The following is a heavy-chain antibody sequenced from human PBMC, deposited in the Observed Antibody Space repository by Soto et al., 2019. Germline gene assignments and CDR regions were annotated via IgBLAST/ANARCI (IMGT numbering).Heavy chain of an antibody. J-gene: IGHJ6*02. D-gene: IGHD3-16*02. V-gene: IGHV3-48*03. CDR3: ARDAENRGGMDV. CDR2: ISSSGSTI. Sequence: GGSLRLSCAASGFTFSSYEMNWVRQAPGKGLEWVSYISSSGSTIYYADSVKGRFTISRDNAKNSLYLQMNSLRAEDTAVYYCARDAENRGGMDVWGQGTTVTVSS. CDR1: GFTFSSYE.